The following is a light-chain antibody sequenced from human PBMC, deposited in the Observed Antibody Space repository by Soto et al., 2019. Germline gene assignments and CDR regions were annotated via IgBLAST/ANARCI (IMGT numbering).Light chain of an antibody. J-gene: IGLJ2*01. CDR1: KLGDKY. CDR3: QAWGSSTVV. V-gene: IGLV3-1*01. Sequence: SSELTQPPSVSVSPGQTASITCSGDKLGDKYACWYQQKPGQYPVLVIYQNSKRLSGIPERFSGSNSGNTATLTISGTQAMDEADYYCQAWGSSTVVFGGGTKVTVL. CDR2: QNS.